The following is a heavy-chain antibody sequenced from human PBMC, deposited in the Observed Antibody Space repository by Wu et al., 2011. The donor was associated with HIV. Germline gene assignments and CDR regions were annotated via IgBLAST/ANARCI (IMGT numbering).Heavy chain of an antibody. Sequence: QAQLVQSGAEVERPGASVKISCQASGYTFTDYYMHWVRQAPGQGLEWMGWIDPKSGGTDYAQKFQGRVTMTRDTSISTAYMELSGLTSDDTAVYYCARESPYPAWGQGTLVTVSS. CDR3: ARESPYPA. CDR2: IDPKSGGT. J-gene: IGHJ5*02. V-gene: IGHV1-2*02. CDR1: GYTFTDYY.